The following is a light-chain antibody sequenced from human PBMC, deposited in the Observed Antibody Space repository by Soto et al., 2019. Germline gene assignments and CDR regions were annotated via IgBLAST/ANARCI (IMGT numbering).Light chain of an antibody. CDR3: QQYRDLPQT. J-gene: IGKJ1*01. CDR1: ESVRSNY. V-gene: IGKV3-20*01. CDR2: NSS. Sequence: ETVLTQSPGTLSLSPGERATLSCRASESVRSNYLAWYQQKPGQAPRLLIYNSSTRATGIPDRFSGSGSGTECTLTISRLEPEDFALYYCQQYRDLPQTFGQGTKV.